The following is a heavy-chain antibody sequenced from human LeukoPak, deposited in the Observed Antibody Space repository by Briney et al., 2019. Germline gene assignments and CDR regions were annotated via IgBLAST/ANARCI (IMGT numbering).Heavy chain of an antibody. D-gene: IGHD1-26*01. CDR1: GFTFSSYG. CDR3: ARDLELLGRYYYYGMDV. V-gene: IGHV3-33*01. J-gene: IGHJ6*02. CDR2: IWYDGSNK. Sequence: PGGSLRLSCAASGFTFSSYGMHWVRQAPGKGLEWVAVIWYDGSNKYYADSVKGRFTISRDNSKNTLYLQMNSLRAEDTAVYYCARDLELLGRYYYYGMDVWGQGTTVTVSS.